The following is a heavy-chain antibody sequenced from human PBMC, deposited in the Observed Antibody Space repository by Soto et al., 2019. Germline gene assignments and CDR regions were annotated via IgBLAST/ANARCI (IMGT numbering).Heavy chain of an antibody. CDR3: ASPLGIAARRAGGVFDI. Sequence: SETLSLTCTVSGGSISSSSYYWGWIRQPPGKGLEWIGSIYYSGSTYYNPSLKSRVTISVDTSKNQFSLKLSSVTAADTAVYYCASPLGIAARRAGGVFDIWGQGTMVTVSS. J-gene: IGHJ3*02. CDR1: GGSISSSSYY. CDR2: IYYSGST. D-gene: IGHD6-6*01. V-gene: IGHV4-39*01.